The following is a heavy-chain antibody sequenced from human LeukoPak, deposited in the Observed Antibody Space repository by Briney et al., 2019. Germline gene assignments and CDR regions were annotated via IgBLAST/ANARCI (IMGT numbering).Heavy chain of an antibody. Sequence: SVKVSCKASGGTFSSYAISWVRQAPGQGLEWMGGIIPIFGTANYAQKFQGRVPITADESTSTAYMELSSLRSEDTAVYYCARGVVPAANAFGYWGQGTLVTVSS. CDR3: ARGVVPAANAFGY. V-gene: IGHV1-69*13. CDR2: IIPIFGTA. D-gene: IGHD2-2*01. J-gene: IGHJ4*02. CDR1: GGTFSSYA.